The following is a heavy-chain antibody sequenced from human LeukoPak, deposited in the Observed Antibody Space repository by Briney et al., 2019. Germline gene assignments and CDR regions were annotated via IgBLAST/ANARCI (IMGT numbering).Heavy chain of an antibody. CDR1: GGSINSHY. CDR2: IFNTGNT. D-gene: IGHD3-10*01. Sequence: PSETLSLTCSVSGGSINSHYWSWIRQPPGKRLEWIGYIFNTGNTNYNPSLASRVTMSVDTSRDKFFLRLSPVTAADTAIYYCASRPADTAWYGVFDYWSQGTLVTVSS. J-gene: IGHJ4*02. V-gene: IGHV4-59*11. CDR3: ASRPADTAWYGVFDY.